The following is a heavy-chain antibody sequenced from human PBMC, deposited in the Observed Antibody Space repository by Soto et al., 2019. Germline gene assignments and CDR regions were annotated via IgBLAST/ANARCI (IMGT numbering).Heavy chain of an antibody. V-gene: IGHV1-18*01. Sequence: QVQLVQSGAEVKKPGASVKVSCKASGYTFTSYGISWVRQAPGQGLEWMGWISAYNGNTNYAQKLQGRVTMTTDTSASTAYMELRSPRSDDTAVYYCARDRKWAYYDSSGYYDYWGQESLVTVSS. J-gene: IGHJ4*02. CDR1: GYTFTSYG. D-gene: IGHD3-22*01. CDR2: ISAYNGNT. CDR3: ARDRKWAYYDSSGYYDY.